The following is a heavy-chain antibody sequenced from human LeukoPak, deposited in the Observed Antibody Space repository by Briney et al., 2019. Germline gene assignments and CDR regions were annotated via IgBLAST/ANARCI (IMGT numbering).Heavy chain of an antibody. CDR3: ATTRASYYGMDV. CDR1: GFTFSSYG. D-gene: IGHD1-26*01. J-gene: IGHJ6*02. V-gene: IGHV3-30*03. Sequence: GGSLRLSCAASGFTFSSYGMHWVRQAPGKGLEWVAVISYDGSNKYYADSVKGRFTISRDNSKNTLYLQMNSLRAEDTAVYYCATTRASYYGMDVWGQGTTVTVSS. CDR2: ISYDGSNK.